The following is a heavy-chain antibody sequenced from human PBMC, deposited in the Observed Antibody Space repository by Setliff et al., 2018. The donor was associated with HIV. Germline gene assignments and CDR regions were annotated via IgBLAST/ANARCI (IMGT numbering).Heavy chain of an antibody. V-gene: IGHV1-2*02. CDR3: ALANIVSTARWNH. CDR2: INYNNGDT. Sequence: ASVKVSCKTSGYIFSGYYLHWLRRAPGQGLEWMGWINYNNGDTQYADEFQGRVTMTRDTSTSTVYMDLSRLTSDDTAVYYCALANIVSTARWNHWGRGTLVTVPQ. CDR1: GYIFSGYY. J-gene: IGHJ5*02. D-gene: IGHD3-16*02.